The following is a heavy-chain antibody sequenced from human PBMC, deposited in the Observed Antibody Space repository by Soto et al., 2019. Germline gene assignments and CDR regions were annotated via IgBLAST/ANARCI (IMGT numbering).Heavy chain of an antibody. CDR2: IDPSDSYT. CDR3: ASSGSYYLDNWFDP. V-gene: IGHV5-10-1*01. D-gene: IGHD1-26*01. Sequence: GETLKISCKGSGYSFTSYWISWVRQMPGKGLEWMGRIDPSDSYTNYSPSFQGHVTISADKSISTAYLQWSSLKASDTAMYYCASSGSYYLDNWFDPWGQGTQVTVSS. J-gene: IGHJ5*02. CDR1: GYSFTSYW.